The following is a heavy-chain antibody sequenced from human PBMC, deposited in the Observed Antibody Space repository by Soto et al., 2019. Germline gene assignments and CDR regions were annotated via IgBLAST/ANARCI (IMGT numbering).Heavy chain of an antibody. V-gene: IGHV3-74*01. D-gene: IGHD2-15*01. CDR2: INSDGSST. J-gene: IGHJ4*02. Sequence: GGSLRLSCAASGFTFSNYWMHWVRQAPGKGLVWVTRINSDGSSTSYADSVKGRFTISRDNAKNTLYLQMNSLRAEDTAVYYCARDEAVVVAADTSYFDYWGQGTLVTVSS. CDR1: GFTFSNYW. CDR3: ARDEAVVVAADTSYFDY.